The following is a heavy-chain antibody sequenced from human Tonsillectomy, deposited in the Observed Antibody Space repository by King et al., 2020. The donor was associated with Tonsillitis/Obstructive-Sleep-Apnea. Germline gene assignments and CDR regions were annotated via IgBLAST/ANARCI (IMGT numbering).Heavy chain of an antibody. J-gene: IGHJ4*02. CDR3: ACAYYGSASGALDY. Sequence: EWQLVQSGGGLVQPGGSLRLSCAASGFTFSNYAMNWVRQAPGKGLKWVSGISGSGGSTFYADSVQGRFTISRDNSKNTLYLQMSSLRAEDTAVYYCACAYYGSASGALDYWGQGTLVTVSS. CDR2: ISGSGGST. CDR1: GFTFSNYA. V-gene: IGHV3-23*04. D-gene: IGHD3-3*01.